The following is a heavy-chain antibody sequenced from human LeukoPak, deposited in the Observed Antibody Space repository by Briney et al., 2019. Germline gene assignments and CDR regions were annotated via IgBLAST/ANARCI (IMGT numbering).Heavy chain of an antibody. D-gene: IGHD1-26*01. Sequence: GGSLRLSCAASGFTFSSYGMHWVRQAPGKGLEWVAVISYDGSNKYYADSVKGRFTISRDNSKNTLHLQMNSLRAEDTAVYYCAAGGSYLFDPWGQGTLVTVSS. J-gene: IGHJ5*02. V-gene: IGHV3-30*03. CDR2: ISYDGSNK. CDR3: AAGGSYLFDP. CDR1: GFTFSSYG.